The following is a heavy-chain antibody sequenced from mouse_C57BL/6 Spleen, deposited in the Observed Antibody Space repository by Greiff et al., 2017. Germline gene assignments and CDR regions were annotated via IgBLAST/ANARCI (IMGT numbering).Heavy chain of an antibody. CDR2: INPNNGGT. Sequence: EVQLQQSGPELVKPGASVKIPCKASGYTFTDYNMDWVKQSHGKSLEWIGDINPNNGGTIYNQKFKGKATLTVDKSSSTAYMELRSLTSEDTAVYYCARDYYRNDDWYFDVWGTGTTVTVSS. V-gene: IGHV1-18*01. J-gene: IGHJ1*03. CDR3: ARDYYRNDDWYFDV. CDR1: GYTFTDYN. D-gene: IGHD2-14*01.